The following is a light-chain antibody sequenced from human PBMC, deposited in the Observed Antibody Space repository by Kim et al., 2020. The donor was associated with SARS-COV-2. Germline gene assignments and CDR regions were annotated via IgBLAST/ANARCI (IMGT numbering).Light chain of an antibody. J-gene: IGLJ2*01. CDR2: KND. CDR1: SSNIGKNY. V-gene: IGLV1-47*01. CDR3: ATWDDSLGGHVV. Sequence: QRVTISCSGSSSNIGKNYLYWYQQIPGTAPKFLIYKNDQRPSGVPDRFSGSKSGTSAFLAISGLRSEDEADYYCATWDDSLGGHVVFGGGTKLTVL.